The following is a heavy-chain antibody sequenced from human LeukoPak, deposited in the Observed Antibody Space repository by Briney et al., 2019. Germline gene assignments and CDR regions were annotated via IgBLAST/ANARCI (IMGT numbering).Heavy chain of an antibody. Sequence: SVKVSCKASGYTFTSYAISWVRQAPGQGLEWMGGIIPIFGTANYAQKFQGRVTITADESTSTAYMELSSLRSEDTAVYYCARAYSSSWYLNWFDPWGQGTLVTVSS. CDR1: GYTFTSYA. J-gene: IGHJ5*02. D-gene: IGHD6-13*01. V-gene: IGHV1-69*13. CDR2: IIPIFGTA. CDR3: ARAYSSSWYLNWFDP.